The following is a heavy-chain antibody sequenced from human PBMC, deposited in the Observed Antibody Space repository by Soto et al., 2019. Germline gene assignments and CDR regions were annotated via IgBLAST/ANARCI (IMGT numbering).Heavy chain of an antibody. CDR1: GGSINSGGYS. J-gene: IGHJ5*02. V-gene: IGHV4-30-2*01. Sequence: SETLDLTCAVSGGSINSGGYSWSWIRQPPGKGLEWIGYIYHSGSTYYNPSLKSRVTISVDRSKNQFSLKLSSVTAADTAVYYCARVPDRWGQGTLVTVSS. CDR2: IYHSGST. D-gene: IGHD2-2*01. CDR3: ARVPDR.